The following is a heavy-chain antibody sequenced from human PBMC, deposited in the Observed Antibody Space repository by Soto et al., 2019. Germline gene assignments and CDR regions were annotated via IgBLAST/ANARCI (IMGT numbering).Heavy chain of an antibody. J-gene: IGHJ4*02. D-gene: IGHD4-17*01. V-gene: IGHV4-30-2*01. Sequence: QLQLQESGSGLVKPSQTLSLTCAVSGGSISSGGYSWSWIRQPPGKGLEWIGYIYHSGSTYYNPSLKRLVTISVDRSKNQFSLKLSSVTAADTAVYYCARAMTTVTTIDYWGQGTLVTVSS. CDR1: GGSISSGGYS. CDR2: IYHSGST. CDR3: ARAMTTVTTIDY.